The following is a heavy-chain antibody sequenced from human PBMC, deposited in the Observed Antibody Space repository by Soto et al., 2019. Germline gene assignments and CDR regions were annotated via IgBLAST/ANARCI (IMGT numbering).Heavy chain of an antibody. D-gene: IGHD2-21*01. V-gene: IGHV1-8*01. J-gene: IGHJ5*02. Sequence: QVQLVQSGAEVKKPGASVKVSCKASGYTFTSYDINWVRQATGQGLEWMGWMNPNSGNTGYAQKFHSRVTMTRNTSISTAYMELSSLRSEDTAVYYCARGGDIVVENWFDPWGQGTLVTVSS. CDR3: ARGGDIVVENWFDP. CDR2: MNPNSGNT. CDR1: GYTFTSYD.